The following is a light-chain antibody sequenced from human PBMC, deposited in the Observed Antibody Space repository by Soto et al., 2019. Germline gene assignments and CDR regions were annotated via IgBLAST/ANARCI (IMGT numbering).Light chain of an antibody. J-gene: IGKJ1*01. V-gene: IGKV1-5*01. CDR2: DAS. CDR1: QSISEW. Sequence: IQMTQSPSTLSASVGDRVTITCRASQSISEWLAWYQQKPGKAPNLLIYDASSLESGVPSRFIGSGSGTELTLTISRRQPDEFETYFCLQYDTYWAFGQGAKLEIK. CDR3: LQYDTYWA.